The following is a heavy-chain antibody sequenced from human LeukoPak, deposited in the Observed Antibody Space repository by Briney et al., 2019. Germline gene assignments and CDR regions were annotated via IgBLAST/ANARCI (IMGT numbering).Heavy chain of an antibody. Sequence: PGGSLRLSCAASGFTFRNHGMYWVRQAPGKGLEWVAVIWYDGSNKYYGDSVKGRFTISRDNSKNTLYLQMDSLRVEDSAVYYCASSWGDSYYYYGMDVWGQGTTVTVSS. V-gene: IGHV3-33*03. D-gene: IGHD3-16*01. CDR3: ASSWGDSYYYYGMDV. CDR2: IWYDGSNK. CDR1: GFTFRNHG. J-gene: IGHJ6*02.